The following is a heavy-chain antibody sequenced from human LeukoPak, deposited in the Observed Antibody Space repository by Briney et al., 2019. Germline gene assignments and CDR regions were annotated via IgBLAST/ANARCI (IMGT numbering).Heavy chain of an antibody. D-gene: IGHD4-17*01. CDR3: AKDATEYGDSHFDC. Sequence: PGRSLRLSCAASGFTFSSYGMHWVRQAPGKRLEWVAVIWNDGSHEYYADSEKGRFTISRDNSRNTVYLQMNSLRAEDTAVYYCAKDATEYGDSHFDCWGQGTLVTVAS. J-gene: IGHJ4*02. CDR2: IWNDGSHE. CDR1: GFTFSSYG. V-gene: IGHV3-33*06.